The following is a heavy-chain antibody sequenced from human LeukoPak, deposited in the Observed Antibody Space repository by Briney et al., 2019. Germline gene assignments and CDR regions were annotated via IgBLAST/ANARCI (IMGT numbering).Heavy chain of an antibody. D-gene: IGHD6-19*01. CDR2: IYYSGST. J-gene: IGHJ4*02. CDR1: GGSISSSSYY. CDR3: ARDHLGYSSGWYPFDY. V-gene: IGHV4-39*07. Sequence: SETLSLTCTVSGGSISSSSYYWVWIRQPPGKGLEWIGSIYYSGSTYYNPSLKSRVTISVDTSKNQFSLKLSSVTAADTAVYYCARDHLGYSSGWYPFDYWGQGTLVTVSS.